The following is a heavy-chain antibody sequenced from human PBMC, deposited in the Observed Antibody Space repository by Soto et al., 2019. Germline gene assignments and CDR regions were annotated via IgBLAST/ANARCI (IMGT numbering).Heavy chain of an antibody. J-gene: IGHJ6*03. Sequence: ASVKVSCKASGYTFTNYYINWVRQATGQGLEWMGWMTPNSGNTGYAQKFQGRVTMTRDTSKSTAYMELSSLRSEDTAVYYCARGYCSSTSCRPDGRGYYYYMDVWGKGTTVTVSS. CDR3: ARGYCSSTSCRPDGRGYYYYMDV. V-gene: IGHV1-8*01. CDR1: GYTFTNYY. CDR2: MTPNSGNT. D-gene: IGHD2-2*01.